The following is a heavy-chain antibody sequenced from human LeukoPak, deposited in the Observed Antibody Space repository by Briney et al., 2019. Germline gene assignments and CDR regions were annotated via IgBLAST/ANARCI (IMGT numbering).Heavy chain of an antibody. Sequence: ASVKVSCKASGYTFTGYGISWVRQAPGQGLEWMGWISAYNGNTNYAQKLQGRVTMTTDTSTSTAYMELRSLRSDDTAVYYCARDRRGRVVPAATLKLFDYWGQGTLVTVSS. CDR2: ISAYNGNT. D-gene: IGHD2-2*01. CDR1: GYTFTGYG. J-gene: IGHJ4*02. CDR3: ARDRRGRVVPAATLKLFDY. V-gene: IGHV1-18*01.